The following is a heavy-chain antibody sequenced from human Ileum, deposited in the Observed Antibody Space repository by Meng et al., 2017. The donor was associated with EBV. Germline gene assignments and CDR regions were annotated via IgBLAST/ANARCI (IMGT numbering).Heavy chain of an antibody. V-gene: IGHV4-4*02. D-gene: IGHD2-15*01. CDR3: ARSDEGYCSGGSCYGGGFDY. CDR1: GGCISSSNW. CDR2: IYHSGST. Sequence: QGQLQAACAGLVKPSVTLALSCAGSGGCISSSNWWSWVRQPPGQGLEWIGEIYHSGSTNYNPSLKSRVTISVDKSKNQFSLKLSSVTAADTAVYYCARSDEGYCSGGSCYGGGFDYWGQGTLVTVSS. J-gene: IGHJ4*02.